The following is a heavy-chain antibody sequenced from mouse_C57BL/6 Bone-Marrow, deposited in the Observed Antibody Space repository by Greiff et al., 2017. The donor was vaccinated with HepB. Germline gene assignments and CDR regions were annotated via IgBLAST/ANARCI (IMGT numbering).Heavy chain of an antibody. Sequence: QVQLQQSGAELVKPGASVKISCKASGYAFSSYWMNWVKKRPGKGLEWIGQIYPGDGDTNYNGKFKGKATLTADKSSSTAYMQLSSLTSEDSAVYFCARSSIWDFAYWGQGTLVTVSA. V-gene: IGHV1-80*01. D-gene: IGHD4-1*01. CDR1: GYAFSSYW. CDR3: ARSSIWDFAY. J-gene: IGHJ3*01. CDR2: IYPGDGDT.